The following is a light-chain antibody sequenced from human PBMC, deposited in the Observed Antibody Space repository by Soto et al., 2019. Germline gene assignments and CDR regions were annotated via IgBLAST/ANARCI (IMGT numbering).Light chain of an antibody. Sequence: EMVLTQSPATLSVSPGERATLSCRASQSVSSNLAWYQQKPGQAPRLLMFGASTRATNIPARFSGSGSGTEFTLTISSLQSEDFAVYYCQQYFNWPPLTFGGGTKVDIK. CDR2: GAS. J-gene: IGKJ4*01. CDR3: QQYFNWPPLT. V-gene: IGKV3-15*01. CDR1: QSVSSN.